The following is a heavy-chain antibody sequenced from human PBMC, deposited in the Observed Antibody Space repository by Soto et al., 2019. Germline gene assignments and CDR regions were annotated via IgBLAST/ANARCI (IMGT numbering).Heavy chain of an antibody. Sequence: EVQLAESGGGLAQPGGSLRLSCAASGFTLSGYAMDWVRQAPGKGLEYVSGISSNGVGTYYANSVQGRFTISRDNSKNTVYLQMGSLRREVMAVYYCARRARPDFYYMDVWGKGTTVTVSS. D-gene: IGHD6-6*01. V-gene: IGHV3-64*01. CDR3: ARRARPDFYYMDV. CDR1: GFTLSGYA. CDR2: ISSNGVGT. J-gene: IGHJ6*03.